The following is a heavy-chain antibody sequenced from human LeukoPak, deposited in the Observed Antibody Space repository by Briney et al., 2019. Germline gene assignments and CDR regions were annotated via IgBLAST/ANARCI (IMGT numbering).Heavy chain of an antibody. CDR2: MNPNSGNT. Sequence: GASVKVSCKASRYTFTSYDNNWVRQATGQGLEWWGWMNPNSGNTGYAQKFQGRVTMTRNTSISTAYMELSSLRSEDTAVYYCARGLGSYDSSPPDYWGQGTLVTVSS. V-gene: IGHV1-8*01. J-gene: IGHJ4*02. CDR3: ARGLGSYDSSPPDY. D-gene: IGHD3-22*01. CDR1: RYTFTSYD.